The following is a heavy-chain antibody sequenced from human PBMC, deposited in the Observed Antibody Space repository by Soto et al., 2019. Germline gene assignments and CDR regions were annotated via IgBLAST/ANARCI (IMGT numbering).Heavy chain of an antibody. V-gene: IGHV3-23*01. CDR3: AKFRLWFGELINFDY. CDR1: GFTFSSYA. J-gene: IGHJ4*02. D-gene: IGHD3-10*01. Sequence: EVQLLESGGGLVQPGGSLRLSCAASGFTFSSYAMSWVRQAPGKGLEWVSAISGSGGSTYYADSVKGRFTISRDNSKNTLYLQMYSLRAEDTAVYYCAKFRLWFGELINFDYWGLGTLVTVSS. CDR2: ISGSGGST.